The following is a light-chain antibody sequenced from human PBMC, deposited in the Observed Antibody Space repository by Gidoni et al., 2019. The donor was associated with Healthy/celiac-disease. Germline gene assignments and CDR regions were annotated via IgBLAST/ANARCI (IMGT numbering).Light chain of an antibody. CDR3: HQYNSYHTYT. CDR2: DAS. CDR1: QSISSW. Sequence: DIQMTQSPSTLSASVGDRVTITCRASQSISSWLAWYQQKPGKAPKLLIYDASSLESGVPSRFSGSGSGTEFTLTISSLQPDAFATYYCHQYNSYHTYTFGQGTKLEIK. V-gene: IGKV1-5*01. J-gene: IGKJ2*01.